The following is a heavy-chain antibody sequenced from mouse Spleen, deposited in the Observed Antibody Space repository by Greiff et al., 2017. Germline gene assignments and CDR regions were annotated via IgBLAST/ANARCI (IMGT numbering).Heavy chain of an antibody. Sequence: QVQLQQSGAELARPGASVKMSCKASGYTFTSYTMHWVKQRPGQGLEWIGYINPSSGYTKYNQKFKDKATLTADKSSSTAYMQLSSLTSEDSAVYYCARSGLRSYWYFDVWGAGTTVTVSS. CDR2: INPSSGYT. D-gene: IGHD1-1*01. J-gene: IGHJ1*01. CDR1: GYTFTSYT. V-gene: IGHV1-4*01. CDR3: ARSGLRSYWYFDV.